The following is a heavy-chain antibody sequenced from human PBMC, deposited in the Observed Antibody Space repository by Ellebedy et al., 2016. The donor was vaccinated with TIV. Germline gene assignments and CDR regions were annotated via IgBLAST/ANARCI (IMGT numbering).Heavy chain of an antibody. CDR2: VNPNNGDT. D-gene: IGHD1-14*01. CDR1: GYTFTGYY. CDR3: VRDLTNPLKGDY. J-gene: IGHJ4*02. V-gene: IGHV1-2*02. Sequence: ASVKVSCKASGYTFTGYYIHWVRQAPGQGLEWMAWVNPNNGDTAFEQSLQGRVTMTTDTSISTAYIELSSLTSDDTAVYYCVRDLTNPLKGDYWGQGTLVTVSS.